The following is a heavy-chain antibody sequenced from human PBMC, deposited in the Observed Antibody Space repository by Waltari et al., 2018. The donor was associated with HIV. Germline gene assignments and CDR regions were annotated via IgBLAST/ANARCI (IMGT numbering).Heavy chain of an antibody. CDR3: TRAVFWSGFFTDYFFDY. CDR1: SSYW. Sequence: SSYWMHWVRQVPGKGLVWVSRVNGDASSTDYADSVRGRFTISRDNAKNTLYLQMNSLRAEDTAVYYCTRAVFWSGFFTDYFFDYWGQGTPVTVSS. J-gene: IGHJ4*02. CDR2: VNGDASST. V-gene: IGHV3-74*01. D-gene: IGHD3-3*01.